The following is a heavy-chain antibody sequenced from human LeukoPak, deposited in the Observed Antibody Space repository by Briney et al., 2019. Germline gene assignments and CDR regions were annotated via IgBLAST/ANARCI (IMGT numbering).Heavy chain of an antibody. J-gene: IGHJ5*02. CDR2: IYYSGST. CDR1: GGSISSSSYY. CDR3: AGQGIVVVVAARRRPNWFDP. V-gene: IGHV4-39*01. D-gene: IGHD2-15*01. Sequence: SETLSLTCTVSGGSISSSSYYWGWIRQPPGKGLEWIGSIYYSGSTYYNPSLKSRVTISVDTSKNQFSLKLSSVTAADTAVYYCAGQGIVVVVAARRRPNWFDPWGQGTLVTVSS.